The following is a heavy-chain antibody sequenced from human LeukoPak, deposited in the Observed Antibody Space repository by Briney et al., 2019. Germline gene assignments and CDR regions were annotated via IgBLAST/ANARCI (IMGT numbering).Heavy chain of an antibody. CDR1: GFTFSSYG. D-gene: IGHD2-2*01. V-gene: IGHV3-30*02. J-gene: IGHJ4*02. Sequence: GGSLRLSCAASGFTFSSYGMHWVRQAQGKGLEWVAFIRYDGSNKYYADSVKGRFTISRDNSKNTLYLQMNSLRAEDTAVYYCAKGSRAVVVPKYDYWGQGTLVTVSS. CDR3: AKGSRAVVVPKYDY. CDR2: IRYDGSNK.